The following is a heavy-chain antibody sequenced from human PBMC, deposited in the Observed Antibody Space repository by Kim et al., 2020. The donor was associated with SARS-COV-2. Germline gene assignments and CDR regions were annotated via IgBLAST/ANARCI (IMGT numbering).Heavy chain of an antibody. Sequence: GGSLRLSCAASGFTFSSYGMHWVRQAPGKGLEWVAVIWYDGSNKYYADSVKGRFTISRDNSKNTLYLQMNSLRAEDTAVYYCARLYYYGSGAGVDVWGPGTTVTVSS. CDR1: GFTFSSYG. D-gene: IGHD3-10*01. V-gene: IGHV3-33*01. CDR3: ARLYYYGSGAGVDV. J-gene: IGHJ6*01. CDR2: IWYDGSNK.